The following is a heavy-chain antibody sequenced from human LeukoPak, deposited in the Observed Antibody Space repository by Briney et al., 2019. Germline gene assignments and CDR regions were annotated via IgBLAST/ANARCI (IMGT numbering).Heavy chain of an antibody. D-gene: IGHD3-22*01. CDR3: ASVNNYDSSGYWYYYHGMDV. Sequence: GESLKISCKGSGNSFTSYWIAWVRQMPEKGLEWMGIISPGDSDTKYSPSFQGQVTISADKSISTAYLQWSSLKASDTAMYYCASVNNYDSSGYWYYYHGMDVWGQGTTVTVSS. V-gene: IGHV5-51*01. CDR1: GNSFTSYW. CDR2: ISPGDSDT. J-gene: IGHJ6*02.